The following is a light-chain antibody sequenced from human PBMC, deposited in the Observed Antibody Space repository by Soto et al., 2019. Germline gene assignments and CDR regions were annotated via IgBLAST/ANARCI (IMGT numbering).Light chain of an antibody. V-gene: IGLV1-40*01. CDR3: QSYDRSLSGSVV. CDR2: AND. Sequence: QSVLTQPPSVSGAPGQRVTISCSGSSSNIGAGFDVHWYQQLPGAAPKLLIYANDIRPSGVPGRFSGSMSGTSASLAITGLQAEDEADYYCQSYDRSLSGSVVFGGGTQLTVL. J-gene: IGLJ2*01. CDR1: SSNIGAGFD.